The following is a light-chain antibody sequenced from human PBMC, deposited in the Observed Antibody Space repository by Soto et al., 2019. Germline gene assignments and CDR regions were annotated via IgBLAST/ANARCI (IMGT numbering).Light chain of an antibody. V-gene: IGKV3-20*01. CDR3: QQYDSSWT. J-gene: IGKJ1*01. CDR2: GVS. Sequence: EIVLTQSPGTLSLSPGERATLSCRASQSVPSNFLAWYQQKPGQAPILLIYGVSRRATGIPDRFSGSGSGTDFTLPISRLEPEDFAVYYCQQYDSSWTFGQGTKVEI. CDR1: QSVPSNF.